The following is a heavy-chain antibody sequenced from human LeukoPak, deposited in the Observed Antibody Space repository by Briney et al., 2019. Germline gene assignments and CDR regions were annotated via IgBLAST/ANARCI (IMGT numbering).Heavy chain of an antibody. D-gene: IGHD3-16*01. CDR2: INPNSGGT. J-gene: IGHJ6*02. CDR1: GYAVTGYY. CDR3: ARTTGYGGGCSMAV. V-gene: IGHV1-2*02. Sequence: ASVKVSCKAYGYAVTGYYIHWVRQAPGQGLEWMGWINPNSGGTNNAQKFQGRVTMTRDTSISAAYMELNSLRSDDTAVYYCARTTGYGGGCSMAVWGQGTTVTVSS.